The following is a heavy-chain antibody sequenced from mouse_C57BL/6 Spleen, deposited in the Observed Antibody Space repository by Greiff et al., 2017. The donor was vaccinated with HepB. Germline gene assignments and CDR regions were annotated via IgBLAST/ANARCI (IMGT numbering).Heavy chain of an antibody. J-gene: IGHJ3*01. CDR3: AREEQLGPPWFAY. CDR1: GYTFTSYW. CDR2: IYPGSGST. D-gene: IGHD4-1*02. Sequence: QVQLQQPGAELVKPGASVKMSCKASGYTFTSYWITWVKQRPGQGLEWIGDIYPGSGSTNYNEKFKSKATLTVDTSSSTAYMQLSSLTSEDSAVYYCAREEQLGPPWFAYWGQGTLVTVSA. V-gene: IGHV1-55*01.